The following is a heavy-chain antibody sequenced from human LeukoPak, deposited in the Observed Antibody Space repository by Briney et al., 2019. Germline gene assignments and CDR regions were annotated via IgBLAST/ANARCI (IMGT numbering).Heavy chain of an antibody. J-gene: IGHJ4*02. V-gene: IGHV3-23*01. CDR1: GFTFSNCA. CDR3: AKAGIGVVGYFDY. Sequence: GPLRLSCAASGFTFSNCAMSWVRQAPGKGLEWVSAISGSGGSTYYADSVKGRFTISRDNSKNTLYLQMNSLRDEDTALYYCAKAGIGVVGYFDYWGQGTLVTVSS. CDR2: ISGSGGST. D-gene: IGHD6-19*01.